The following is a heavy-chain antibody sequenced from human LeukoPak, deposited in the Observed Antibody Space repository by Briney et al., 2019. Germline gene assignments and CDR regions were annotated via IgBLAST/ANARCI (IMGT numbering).Heavy chain of an antibody. J-gene: IGHJ5*02. D-gene: IGHD3-22*01. CDR1: GYSISTGYY. CDR2: FYHGGST. CDR3: AGNSYYYDSSGYLFWFDP. V-gene: IGHV4-38-2*02. Sequence: SETLSLTCTVSGYSISTGYYWDWIRQPPGKGLEWIGTFYHGGSTYYNPSLKSRVTISVDTSKNQFSLKLSSVAAADTAVYYCAGNSYYYDSSGYLFWFDPWGQGTLVTVSS.